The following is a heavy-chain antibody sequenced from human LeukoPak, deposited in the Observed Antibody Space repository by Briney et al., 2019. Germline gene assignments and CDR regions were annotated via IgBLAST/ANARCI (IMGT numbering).Heavy chain of an antibody. Sequence: GGSLRLSCAASGFTFDDYAMHWVRHAPGKGLEWVSLISGDGGSTYYADSVKGRFTISRDNSKNSLYLQMNSLRTEDTALYYCAKDIADIVVVVAATLVYWGQGTLVTVFS. D-gene: IGHD2-15*01. CDR2: ISGDGGST. J-gene: IGHJ4*02. CDR1: GFTFDDYA. CDR3: AKDIADIVVVVAATLVY. V-gene: IGHV3-43*02.